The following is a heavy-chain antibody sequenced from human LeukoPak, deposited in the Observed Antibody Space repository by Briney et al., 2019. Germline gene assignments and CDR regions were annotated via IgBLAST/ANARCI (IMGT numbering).Heavy chain of an antibody. J-gene: IGHJ4*02. CDR3: ARLSSSWYRAHPDY. D-gene: IGHD6-13*01. V-gene: IGHV5-51*01. CDR1: GYSFTTYW. CDR2: IYPSDSDT. Sequence: GESLKISCKGSGYSFTTYWIAWVRQMAGKGLEWMGIIYPSDSDTRYSPSFQGQVTISADKSITTAYLQWSSLKASDTAMYYCARLSSSWYRAHPDYWGQGALVTVSS.